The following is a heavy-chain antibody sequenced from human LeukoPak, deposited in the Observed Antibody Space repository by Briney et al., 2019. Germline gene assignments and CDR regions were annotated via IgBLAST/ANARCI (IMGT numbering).Heavy chain of an antibody. D-gene: IGHD1-26*01. J-gene: IGHJ5*02. V-gene: IGHV3-23*01. CDR2: ISGSGGNT. Sequence: PGGSLRLSCAASGLTVSSNYIWVRQAPGKGLEWVSDISGSGGNTYYAHSVKGRFTISRDNSKNTLYLQMNSLRAEDTAVYYCAKKYSTGLDPWGQGTLVTVSS. CDR3: AKKYSTGLDP. CDR1: GLTVSSNY.